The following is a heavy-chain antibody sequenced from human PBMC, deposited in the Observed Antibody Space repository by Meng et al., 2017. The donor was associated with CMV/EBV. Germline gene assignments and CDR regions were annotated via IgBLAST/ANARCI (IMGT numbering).Heavy chain of an antibody. V-gene: IGHV1-2*02. CDR3: ARVQMVYAGAYCGGDCYPRGDAFDL. J-gene: IGHJ3*01. CDR2: INPNSGGT. Sequence: ASVKVSCKASGYTFTGYYMHWVRQATGQGLEWMGWINPNSGGTNYAQKFQGRVTMTRDTSISTAYMELSRLRSDDTAVYYCARVQMVYAGAYCGGDCYPRGDAFDLWGQAPMVPFS. D-gene: IGHD2-21*01. CDR1: GYTFTGYY.